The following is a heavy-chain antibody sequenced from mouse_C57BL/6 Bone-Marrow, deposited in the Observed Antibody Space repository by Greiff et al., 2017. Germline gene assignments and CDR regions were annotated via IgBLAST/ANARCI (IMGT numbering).Heavy chain of an antibody. CDR1: GYSITSGYY. CDR3: AREEDYYGSSYGFAY. J-gene: IGHJ3*01. V-gene: IGHV3-6*01. Sequence: VQLKQSGPGLVKPSQSLSLTCSVTGYSITSGYYWNWIRQFPGNKLEWMGYISYDGSNNYNPSLNNRISITSDTSKNQFFLKLNSVTTEDTATYYCAREEDYYGSSYGFAYWGQGTLVTVSA. D-gene: IGHD1-1*01. CDR2: ISYDGSN.